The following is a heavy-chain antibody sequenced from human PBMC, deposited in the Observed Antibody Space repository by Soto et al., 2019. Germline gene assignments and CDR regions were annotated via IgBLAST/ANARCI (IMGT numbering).Heavy chain of an antibody. CDR1: CGSISSSY. CDR3: ARHGSYQLLSWFDP. V-gene: IGHV4-59*08. CDR2: IYYSGTT. D-gene: IGHD2-2*01. J-gene: IGHJ5*02. Sequence: DTLSLTCTVSCGSISSSYWSWIRQPPGKGLEWIGYIYYSGTTNYNPSLKSRVTISVDTSKNQFSLKLTSMTAADTAVYYCARHGSYQLLSWFDPWGQGTLVTVSS.